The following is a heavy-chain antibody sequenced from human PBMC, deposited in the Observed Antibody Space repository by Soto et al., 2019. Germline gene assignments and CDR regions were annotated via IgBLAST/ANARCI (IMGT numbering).Heavy chain of an antibody. J-gene: IGHJ4*02. V-gene: IGHV1-8*01. D-gene: IGHD3-3*01. CDR3: ARGNRGYYDFWGGPNYFDY. Sequence: ASVKVSCKASGYTFTSYDINWVRQATGQGLEWMGWMNPNSGNTGYAQKFQGRVTMTRNTSISTAYMELSSLRSEDTAVYYCARGNRGYYDFWGGPNYFDYWGQGTLVTVSS. CDR1: GYTFTSYD. CDR2: MNPNSGNT.